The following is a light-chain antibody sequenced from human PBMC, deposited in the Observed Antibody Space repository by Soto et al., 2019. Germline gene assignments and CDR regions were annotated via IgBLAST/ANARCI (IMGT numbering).Light chain of an antibody. CDR3: QQRNTWPIT. CDR1: QSVRNY. V-gene: IGKV3-11*01. CDR2: DAS. J-gene: IGKJ5*01. Sequence: EIVLTQSPATLSLSPGERVTLSCRASQSVRNYLAWYQQKPGQAPRFLIYDASNRATGIPARFSGSGSGTDFTLTISSLEPEDFAVYYCQQRNTWPITFGPGPRLEIK.